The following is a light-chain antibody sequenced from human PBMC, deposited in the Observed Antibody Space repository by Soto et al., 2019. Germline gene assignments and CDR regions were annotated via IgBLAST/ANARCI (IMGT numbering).Light chain of an antibody. J-gene: IGKJ1*01. V-gene: IGKV1-5*03. Sequence: DIQMTQSPSTLSGSVGDRVTITCRASQTISSWLAWYQQKPGKAPKLLIYKASTLKSGVPSRFSGSGSGTEFTLTISSLQPDVFATYYCQQYNSYSFGQGTKVDVK. CDR1: QTISSW. CDR3: QQYNSYS. CDR2: KAS.